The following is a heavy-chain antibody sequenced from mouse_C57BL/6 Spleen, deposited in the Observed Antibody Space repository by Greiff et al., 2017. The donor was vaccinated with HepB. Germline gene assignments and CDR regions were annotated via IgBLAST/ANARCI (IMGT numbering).Heavy chain of an antibody. V-gene: IGHV1-69*01. CDR3: VTMAHQGYYAMDY. CDR2: IDPSDSYT. D-gene: IGHD1-1*02. CDR1: GYTFTSYW. J-gene: IGHJ4*01. Sequence: QVQLKQSGAELVMPGASVKLSCKASGYTFTSYWMHWVKQRPGQGLEWIGEIDPSDSYTNYNQKFKGKSTLTVDKSSSTAYMQLSSLTSEDSAVYYCVTMAHQGYYAMDYWGQGTSVTVSS.